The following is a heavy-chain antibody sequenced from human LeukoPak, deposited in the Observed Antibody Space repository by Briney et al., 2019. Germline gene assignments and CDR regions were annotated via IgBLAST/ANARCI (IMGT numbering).Heavy chain of an antibody. CDR1: GYTFTSYG. J-gene: IGHJ6*02. CDR3: ARRALGGAAYYYGMDV. D-gene: IGHD3-16*01. V-gene: IGHV1-18*01. Sequence: RASVKVSCKASGYTFTSYGISWVRQAPGQGLEWMGWISAYNGNTNYAQKLQGRVTMTTDTSTSTAYMELRSLRSDDTAVYYCARRALGGAAYYYGMDVWGQGTTVTVSS. CDR2: ISAYNGNT.